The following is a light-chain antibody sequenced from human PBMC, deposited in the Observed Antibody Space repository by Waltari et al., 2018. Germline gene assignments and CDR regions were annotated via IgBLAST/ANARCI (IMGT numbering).Light chain of an antibody. V-gene: IGLV2-14*01. Sequence: QSALTQPASVSGSPGQSITISCTGTNSDVDGYKYVSWYQHHPGKAPKLILYKAGNRPSGVANRFSGSQSGNTASLTISGLQAEDEAHYYCSSSFSGRAPVLFGGGTKLTVL. CDR3: SSSFSGRAPVL. J-gene: IGLJ2*01. CDR1: NSDVDGYKY. CDR2: KAG.